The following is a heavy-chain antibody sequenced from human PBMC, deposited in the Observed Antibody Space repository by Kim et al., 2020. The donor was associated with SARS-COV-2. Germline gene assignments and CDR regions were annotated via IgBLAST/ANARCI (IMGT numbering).Heavy chain of an antibody. CDR2: TYYRSRWFN. CDR1: GDSVSSNSAA. CDR3: ASGTGTFDY. J-gene: IGHJ4*02. Sequence: SQTLSLTCAITGDSVSSNSAAWNWFRQSPSRGLEWLGRTYYRSRWFNDYAVSVKSRITINPDTSKNQFSLQLSSMTPEDTAVYYCASGTGTFDYLGQGTLVTVSS. V-gene: IGHV6-1*01.